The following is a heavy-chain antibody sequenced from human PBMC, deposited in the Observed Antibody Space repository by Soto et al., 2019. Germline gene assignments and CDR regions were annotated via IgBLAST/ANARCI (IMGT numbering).Heavy chain of an antibody. CDR3: ARMETFGSLNWFDP. D-gene: IGHD3-16*01. CDR1: GYSFTNND. V-gene: IGHV1-8*01. CDR2: MNPGSGDT. Sequence: ASVKVSCKASGYSFTNNDVSWVRQATGQGLEWMGWMNPGSGDTGYAQKFQGRVAMTRDISIATAYMELSSLRSDDTAIYYCARMETFGSLNWFDPWGQGTLVTV. J-gene: IGHJ5*02.